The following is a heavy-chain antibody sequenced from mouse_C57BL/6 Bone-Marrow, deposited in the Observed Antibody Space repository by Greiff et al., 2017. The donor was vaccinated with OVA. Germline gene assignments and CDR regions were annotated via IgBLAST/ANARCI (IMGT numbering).Heavy chain of an antibody. CDR2: INPNNGGT. V-gene: IGHV1-26*01. D-gene: IGHD2-12*01. J-gene: IGHJ2*01. CDR3: ALYYSSLDY. CDR1: GYTFTDYY. Sequence: EVQLQQSGPELVKPGASVKITCKASGYTFTDYYMYWVKQSHGKSLEWIGDINPNNGGTNYNQKFKGQVTFPRDKSSNTAYLELRSLTSEDSAVYYCALYYSSLDYWGQGTTLTVSS.